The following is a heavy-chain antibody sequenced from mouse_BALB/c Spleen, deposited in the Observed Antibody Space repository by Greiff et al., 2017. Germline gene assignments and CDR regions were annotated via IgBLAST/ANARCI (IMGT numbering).Heavy chain of an antibody. CDR3: ARYDGYYPFYAMDY. CDR1: GYTFTSYW. Sequence: QDQLQQSGAELVKPGASVKLSCKTSGYTFTSYWIQWVKQRPGQGLGWIGEIFPGTGTTYYNEKFKGKATLTIDTSSSTAYMQLSSLTSEDSAVYFCARYDGYYPFYAMDYWGQGTSVTVSS. V-gene: IGHV1S132*01. D-gene: IGHD2-3*01. J-gene: IGHJ4*01. CDR2: IFPGTGTT.